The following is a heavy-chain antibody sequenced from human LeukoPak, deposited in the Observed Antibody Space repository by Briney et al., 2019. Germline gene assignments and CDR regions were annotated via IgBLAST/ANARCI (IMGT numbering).Heavy chain of an antibody. V-gene: IGHV3-23*01. Sequence: GGSLRLSCAASGFTFSSYAMSWVRQAPGKGLEWVSAISGSGGSTYYADSVKGRFTISRDNSKNTLYLQMNSLRAEDTAVYYCARTLTAAGTHDDAFDIWGQGTMVTVSS. CDR1: GFTFSSYA. D-gene: IGHD6-13*01. J-gene: IGHJ3*02. CDR3: ARTLTAAGTHDDAFDI. CDR2: ISGSGGST.